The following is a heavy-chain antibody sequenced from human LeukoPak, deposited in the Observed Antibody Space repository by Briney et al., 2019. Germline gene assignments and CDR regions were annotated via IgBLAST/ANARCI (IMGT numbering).Heavy chain of an antibody. Sequence: GRSLRLSCAASGFTFDDYAMHWVRQAPGKGLEWVSGICWNSGSIGYADSVKGRFTISRDNAKNSLYLQMNSLRAEDTALYYCAKDMAFSTYYYYGMDVWGQGTTVTVSS. V-gene: IGHV3-9*01. CDR1: GFTFDDYA. D-gene: IGHD2-2*01. J-gene: IGHJ6*02. CDR2: ICWNSGSI. CDR3: AKDMAFSTYYYYGMDV.